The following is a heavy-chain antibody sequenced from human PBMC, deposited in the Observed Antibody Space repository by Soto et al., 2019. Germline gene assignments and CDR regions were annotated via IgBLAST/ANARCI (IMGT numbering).Heavy chain of an antibody. J-gene: IGHJ6*02. Sequence: PSXTLSLTCAVYGGSLSGYYWSWIRQPPGKGLEWIGEINHSGSTNYNPSLKSRVTISVDTSKNQFSLKLSSVTAADTAVYYCARGRGLRFHYGMDVWGQGTTVTVSS. CDR3: ARGRGLRFHYGMDV. V-gene: IGHV4-34*01. D-gene: IGHD3-16*01. CDR2: INHSGST. CDR1: GGSLSGYY.